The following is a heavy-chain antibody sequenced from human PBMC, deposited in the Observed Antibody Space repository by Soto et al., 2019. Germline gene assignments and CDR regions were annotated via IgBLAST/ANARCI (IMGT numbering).Heavy chain of an antibody. Sequence: GGSLRLSCAASGFTFSSYGMHWVRQAPGKGLEWVAVISYDGSNKYYADSVKGRFTISRDNSKNTLYLQMNSLRAEDTAVYYCAKAYYYDSSGYYSHYFDYWGQGTLVTVSS. CDR2: ISYDGSNK. D-gene: IGHD3-22*01. V-gene: IGHV3-30*18. CDR1: GFTFSSYG. J-gene: IGHJ4*02. CDR3: AKAYYYDSSGYYSHYFDY.